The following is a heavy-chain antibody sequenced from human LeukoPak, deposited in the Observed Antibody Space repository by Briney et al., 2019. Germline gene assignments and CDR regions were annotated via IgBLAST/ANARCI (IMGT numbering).Heavy chain of an antibody. V-gene: IGHV1-69*06. CDR1: GGTFSSYA. J-gene: IGHJ6*03. D-gene: IGHD6-13*01. CDR3: ARVVKSWENYYYYMDV. Sequence: ASVKVSCKASGGTFSSYAISWVRQAPGQGLEWMGGIIPIFGTANYAQKFQGRVTITADKSTSTAYMELSSLRSEDTAVYYCARVVKSWENYYYYMDVWGKGTTVTVSS. CDR2: IIPIFGTA.